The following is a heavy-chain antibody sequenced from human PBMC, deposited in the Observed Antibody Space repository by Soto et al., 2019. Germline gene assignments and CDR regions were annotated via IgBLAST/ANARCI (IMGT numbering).Heavy chain of an antibody. CDR1: GFTFSSYA. CDR2: ISGSGGST. V-gene: IGHV3-23*01. J-gene: IGHJ6*02. D-gene: IGHD3-9*01. CDR3: AKGSGYYDILTGYYGDYYYYGMDV. Sequence: PGGSLRLSCAASGFTFSSYAMSWVRQAPGKGLEWVSAISGSGGSTYYADSVKGRFTISRDNSKNTLYLQMNSLRAEDTAVYYCAKGSGYYDILTGYYGDYYYYGMDVWGQGTTVTVSS.